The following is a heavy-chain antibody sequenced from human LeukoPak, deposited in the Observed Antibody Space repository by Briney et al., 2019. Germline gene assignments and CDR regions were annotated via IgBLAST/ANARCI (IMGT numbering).Heavy chain of an antibody. CDR3: ARAVVVVASTDFDY. J-gene: IGHJ4*02. D-gene: IGHD2-15*01. V-gene: IGHV4-34*01. CDR1: GGSFSGYY. CDR2: INHSGST. Sequence: SETLSLTCAVYGGSFSGYYWSWIRQPPGKGLEWIGGINHSGSTNYNPSLKSRVTISVDTSKNQFSLKLSSVTAADTAVYYCARAVVVVASTDFDYWGQGTLVTVSS.